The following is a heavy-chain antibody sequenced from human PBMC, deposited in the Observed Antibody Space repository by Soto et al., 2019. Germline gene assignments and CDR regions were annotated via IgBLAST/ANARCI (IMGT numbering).Heavy chain of an antibody. V-gene: IGHV4-59*01. J-gene: IGHJ4*02. CDR2: IYYSGN. CDR1: GVSISNFH. CDR3: ALGGYNYGRPFDF. D-gene: IGHD5-18*01. Sequence: ETLSLTCHVSGVSISNFHLSWIRQPPGKGLEWIGYIYYSGNYYNPSLTSRVSMSLDKSKNQFSLHLKSVTAADTALYFCALGGYNYGRPFDFWGQGTRVTVSS.